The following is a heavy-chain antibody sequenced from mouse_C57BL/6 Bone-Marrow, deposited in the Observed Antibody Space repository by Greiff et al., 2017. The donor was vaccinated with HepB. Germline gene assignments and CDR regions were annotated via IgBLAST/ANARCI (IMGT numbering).Heavy chain of an antibody. D-gene: IGHD1-1*01. CDR1: GYTFTSYW. Sequence: QVQLKQPGAELVKPGASVKLSCKASGYTFTSYWMHWVKQRPGQGLEWIGMIHPNSGSTNYNEKFKSKATLTVDKSSSTAYMQLSSLTSEDSAVYYCASDYYGSSLKGNWGQGTTLTVSS. J-gene: IGHJ2*01. V-gene: IGHV1-64*01. CDR3: ASDYYGSSLKGN. CDR2: IHPNSGST.